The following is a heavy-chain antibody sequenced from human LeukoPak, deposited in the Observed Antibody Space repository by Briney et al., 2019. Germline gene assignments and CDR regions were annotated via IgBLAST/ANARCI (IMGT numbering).Heavy chain of an antibody. J-gene: IGHJ4*02. CDR3: ARSAHNYYDSSGYYYVYY. D-gene: IGHD3-22*01. CDR2: IYYSGST. CDR1: GGSISSSSYY. Sequence: SETLSLTCTVSGGSISSSSYYWGWIRQPPGKGLEWIGYIYYSGSTNYNPSLKSRVTISVDTSKNQFSLKLSSVTAADTAVYYCARSAHNYYDSSGYYYVYYWGQGTLVTVSS. V-gene: IGHV4-61*05.